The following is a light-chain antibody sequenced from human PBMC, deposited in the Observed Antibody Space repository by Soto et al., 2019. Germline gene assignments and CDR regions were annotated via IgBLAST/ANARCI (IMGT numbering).Light chain of an antibody. CDR1: QSLLHSSGYIY. CDR2: LGS. Sequence: DIVMTQSPLSLPVTPGEPASISCRSSQSLLHSSGYIYLDWYLQKPVQSPHLLIYLGSYRASGVPNRFSGSGSGTDFTLRISRVEAADVGVYYCMQALQTPVTFGQGTRLE. V-gene: IGKV2-28*01. CDR3: MQALQTPVT. J-gene: IGKJ5*01.